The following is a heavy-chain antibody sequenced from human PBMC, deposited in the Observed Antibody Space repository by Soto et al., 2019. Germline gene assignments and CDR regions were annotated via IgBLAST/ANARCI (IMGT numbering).Heavy chain of an antibody. Sequence: GASVKVSCKASGGTFSSYTISWVRQAPGQGLEWMGRIIPILGIANYAQKFQGRVTITADKSTSTAYMELSSLRSEDTAVYYFVSSLYCSSTSCYPNDAFDIWGQGTMVTVSS. J-gene: IGHJ3*02. CDR2: IIPILGIA. V-gene: IGHV1-69*02. CDR1: GGTFSSYT. CDR3: VSSLYCSSTSCYPNDAFDI. D-gene: IGHD2-2*01.